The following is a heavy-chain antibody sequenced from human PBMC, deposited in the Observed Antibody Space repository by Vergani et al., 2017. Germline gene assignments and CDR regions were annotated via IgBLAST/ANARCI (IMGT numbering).Heavy chain of an antibody. Sequence: QVQLQQWGAGLLKPSETLSLTCAVYGGSFSGYYWSWIRQPPGKGLEWIGRIYTSGSTNYNPSLKSRVTISVDTSKNQFSLKLSSVTAADTAVYYCARLFRWLAYYWGQGTLVTVSS. J-gene: IGHJ4*02. CDR1: GGSFSGYY. D-gene: IGHD6-19*01. CDR3: ARLFRWLAYY. CDR2: IYTSGST. V-gene: IGHV4-34*01.